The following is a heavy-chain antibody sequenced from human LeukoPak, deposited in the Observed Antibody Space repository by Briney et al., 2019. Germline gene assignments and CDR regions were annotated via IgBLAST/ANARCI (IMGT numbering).Heavy chain of an antibody. CDR1: GFTFSSYS. CDR3: ARDLSSSWHTPTGY. Sequence: PGGSLRLSCAASGFTFSSYSMNWVRQAPGKGLEWVSSISSSSSYIYYADSVKGRFTISRDNGKNSLYLQMNSLRAEDTAVYYCARDLSSSWHTPTGYWGQGTLVTVSS. J-gene: IGHJ4*02. CDR2: ISSSSSYI. V-gene: IGHV3-21*01. D-gene: IGHD6-13*01.